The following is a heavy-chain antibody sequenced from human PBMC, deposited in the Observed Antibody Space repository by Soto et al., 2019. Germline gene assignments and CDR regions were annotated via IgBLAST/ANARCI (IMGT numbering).Heavy chain of an antibody. J-gene: IGHJ4*02. D-gene: IGHD3-16*01. CDR2: IIPIFGTA. CDR3: ARELGGDQMATIPFDY. Sequence: QVQLVQSGAEVKKPGSSVKVSCKASGGTFSSYAISWVRQAPGQGLEWMGGIIPIFGTANYAQKFQGRVRITADESTRTAYMELSSLRSEDTAVYYCARELGGDQMATIPFDYWGQGTLVTVSS. V-gene: IGHV1-69*01. CDR1: GGTFSSYA.